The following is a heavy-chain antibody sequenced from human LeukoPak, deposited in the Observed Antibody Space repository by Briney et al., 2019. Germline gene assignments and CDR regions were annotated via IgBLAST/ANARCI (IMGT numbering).Heavy chain of an antibody. V-gene: IGHV5-51*01. D-gene: IGHD1-26*01. CDR2: IYPGDSDT. CDR1: GYSFTSHW. Sequence: GESLKISCKGSGYSFTSHWIGWVRQMPGKGLEWMGIIYPGDSDTRYSPSFQGQVTISADKSISTAYLQWSSLKASDTAMYYCARHGVQIVGATGTAFDIWGQGTMVTVSS. CDR3: ARHGVQIVGATGTAFDI. J-gene: IGHJ3*02.